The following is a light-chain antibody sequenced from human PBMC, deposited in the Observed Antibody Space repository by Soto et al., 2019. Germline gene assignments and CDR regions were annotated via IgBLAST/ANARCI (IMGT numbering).Light chain of an antibody. CDR3: QQYDSYSEA. J-gene: IGKJ1*01. V-gene: IGKV1-5*03. CDR1: QTISSW. CDR2: KAS. Sequence: DILLTQSPSTLSGSVGDRVTITCRASQTISSWLAWYQQKPGKAPRLLIYKASTLKSGVPARFSGSGSGTEFTLTISRLQPDDFATYYCQQYDSYSEAFGQGTKVDIK.